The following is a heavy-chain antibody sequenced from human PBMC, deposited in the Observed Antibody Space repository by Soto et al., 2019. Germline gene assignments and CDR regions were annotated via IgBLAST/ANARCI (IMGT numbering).Heavy chain of an antibody. CDR3: ARLYPGSGWPYHYYGMDV. Sequence: EVQLVESGGGLVQPGGSLRLSCAASGFTFSTYWMSWVRQAPGKGLEWVAKIKQDGGDTYYVDSVKGRFTISRDNDENSVYLQMNSLRAEDTAVYYCARLYPGSGWPYHYYGMDVWGRGTTVTVSS. D-gene: IGHD6-19*01. J-gene: IGHJ6*02. CDR2: IKQDGGDT. CDR1: GFTFSTYW. V-gene: IGHV3-7*01.